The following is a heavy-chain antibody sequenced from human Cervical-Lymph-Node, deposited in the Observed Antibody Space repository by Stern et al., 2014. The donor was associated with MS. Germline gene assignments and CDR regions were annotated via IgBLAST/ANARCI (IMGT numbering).Heavy chain of an antibody. CDR1: GFSLSTRGVG. CDR3: VHLLTDSWGHSFDI. V-gene: IGHV2-5*02. D-gene: IGHD6-13*01. J-gene: IGHJ3*02. CDR2: LFWDDDT. Sequence: QVTLKESGPMLVKPTQTLTLTCTCSGFSLSTRGVGVGWIRQPPGKALEWLTLLFWDDDTRYSPSLKARLTVTRVASKNQVVLTLTHMDPLDTATYYCVHLLTDSWGHSFDIWGQGTMVTVSS.